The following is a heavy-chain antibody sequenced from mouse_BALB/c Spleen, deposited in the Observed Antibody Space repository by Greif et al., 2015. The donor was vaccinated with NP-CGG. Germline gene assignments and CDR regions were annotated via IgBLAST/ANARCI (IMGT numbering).Heavy chain of an antibody. J-gene: IGHJ4*01. D-gene: IGHD2-14*01. CDR3: ARSGNYRYDEPYYYAMDY. Sequence: QVQLKQSGAELARPGASVKLSCKASGYTFTDYYINWVKQRTGQGLEWIGEIYPGSGNTYYNEKFKGKATLTADKSSSTAYMQLSSLTSEDSAVYFCARSGNYRYDEPYYYAMDYWGQGTSVTVSS. CDR1: GYTFTDYY. CDR2: IYPGSGNT. V-gene: IGHV1-77*01.